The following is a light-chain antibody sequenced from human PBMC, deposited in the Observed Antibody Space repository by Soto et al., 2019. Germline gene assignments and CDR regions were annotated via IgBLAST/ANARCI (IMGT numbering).Light chain of an antibody. CDR1: QSVSSN. V-gene: IGKV3-15*01. Sequence: EIVMTQSPVTLSVSPGERATLSCRASQSVSSNLAWYQQKCGQAPRLLIYGASTRATGIPARFSGSGSGTEFTLTISSLQSEDFAVYYCQQYNNWVTFGGGTKVEIK. J-gene: IGKJ4*01. CDR2: GAS. CDR3: QQYNNWVT.